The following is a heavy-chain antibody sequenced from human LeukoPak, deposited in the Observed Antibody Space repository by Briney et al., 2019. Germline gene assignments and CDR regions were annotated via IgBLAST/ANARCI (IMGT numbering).Heavy chain of an antibody. Sequence: GRSLRLSCAASGFTFDDYAMHWVRQAPGKGLEWVSGISWNSGSIAYADSVKGRFTISRDNSKNTLYLQMNSLRAEDTAVYYCARDPSYDILTGYVDYWGQGTLVTVSS. CDR2: ISWNSGSI. J-gene: IGHJ4*02. D-gene: IGHD3-9*01. V-gene: IGHV3-9*01. CDR3: ARDPSYDILTGYVDY. CDR1: GFTFDDYA.